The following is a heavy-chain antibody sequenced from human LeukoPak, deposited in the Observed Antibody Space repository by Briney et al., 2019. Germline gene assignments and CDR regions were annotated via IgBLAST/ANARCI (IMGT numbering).Heavy chain of an antibody. V-gene: IGHV3-23*01. J-gene: IGHJ4*02. CDR1: GFPFSSYA. Sequence: GGSLRLSCTASGFPFSSYAMSWFRQTPGKGLEWASSIIASGGTTYYADSVKGRFTISRDNSKNTVYLQMNTLRAEDTAVYYCAKGAGGSYGLYYFDYWGQGALVTVSS. CDR2: IIASGGTT. CDR3: AKGAGGSYGLYYFDY. D-gene: IGHD3-10*01.